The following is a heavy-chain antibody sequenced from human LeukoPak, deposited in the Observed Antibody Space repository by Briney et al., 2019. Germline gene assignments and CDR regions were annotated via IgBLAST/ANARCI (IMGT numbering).Heavy chain of an antibody. D-gene: IGHD2-2*01. Sequence: GASVKVSCKASGYTFTSYNINWVRQATGQGLEWMGWMNPNSGNTGYAQKFQGRVTMARNTSISTAYMELSRLRSEDTAVYYCARVRRGYCSSTSCSSYNWFDPWGQGTLVTVSS. V-gene: IGHV1-8*01. CDR2: MNPNSGNT. CDR1: GYTFTSYN. CDR3: ARVRRGYCSSTSCSSYNWFDP. J-gene: IGHJ5*02.